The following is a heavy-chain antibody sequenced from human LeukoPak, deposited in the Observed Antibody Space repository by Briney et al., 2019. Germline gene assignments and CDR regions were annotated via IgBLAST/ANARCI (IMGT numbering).Heavy chain of an antibody. V-gene: IGHV3-7*01. CDR2: IKQDGSEK. J-gene: IGHJ4*02. Sequence: GGSLRLSCTASGFTFSSYWMSWVRQAPGKGLEWVANIKQDGSEKYYVDSVKGRFTISRDNAKNSLYLQMNSLRAEDTGVYYCARAGSFWHYVYWGQGTLVTVSS. D-gene: IGHD1-7*01. CDR3: ARAGSFWHYVY. CDR1: GFTFSSYW.